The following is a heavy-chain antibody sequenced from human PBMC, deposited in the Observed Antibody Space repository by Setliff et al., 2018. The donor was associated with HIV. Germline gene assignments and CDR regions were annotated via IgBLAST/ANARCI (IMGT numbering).Heavy chain of an antibody. V-gene: IGHV5-51*01. CDR3: AKSHGDFWSGADAFDI. D-gene: IGHD3-3*01. J-gene: IGHJ3*02. CDR2: IYPGDSDT. Sequence: PGESLKISCRGSGYTFTNYWIGWVRQMPGRGLEWMGIIYPGDSDTRYSPSFEGQVTMSADKSINTAYLQWNSLKASDTAMYYCAKSHGDFWSGADAFDIWGQGTMVTVSS. CDR1: GYTFTNYW.